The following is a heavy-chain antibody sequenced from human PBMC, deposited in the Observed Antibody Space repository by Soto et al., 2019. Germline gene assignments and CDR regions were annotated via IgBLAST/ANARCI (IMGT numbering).Heavy chain of an antibody. CDR3: ARDMCSGGSCYSTFIQKYNYYYYYGMDV. CDR2: INPNSGGT. J-gene: IGHJ6*02. Sequence: ASVKVSCKASGYTFTGYYMHWVRQAPGQGLEWMGWINPNSGGTNYAQKFQGWVTMTRDTSISTAYMELSRLRSDDTAVYYCARDMCSGGSCYSTFIQKYNYYYYYGMDVWGQGTTVTVSS. D-gene: IGHD2-15*01. CDR1: GYTFTGYY. V-gene: IGHV1-2*04.